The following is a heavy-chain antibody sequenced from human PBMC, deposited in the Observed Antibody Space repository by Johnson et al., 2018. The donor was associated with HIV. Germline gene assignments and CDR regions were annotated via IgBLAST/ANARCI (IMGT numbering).Heavy chain of an antibody. Sequence: VQLVESGGGVVRPGGSLRLSCAASGFTFDDYGMSWVRQAPGKGLEWVSGINWNGGRTGYADSVKGRFTISRDSAKNSLYLQMSSLRAEDTAFYYCAKGDYYDTRAAFDIWGQGTMVTVSS. CDR2: INWNGGRT. J-gene: IGHJ3*02. CDR1: GFTFDDYG. D-gene: IGHD3-22*01. CDR3: AKGDYYDTRAAFDI. V-gene: IGHV3-20*04.